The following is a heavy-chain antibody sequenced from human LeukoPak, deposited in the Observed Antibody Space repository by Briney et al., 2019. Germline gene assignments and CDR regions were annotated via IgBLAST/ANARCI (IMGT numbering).Heavy chain of an antibody. J-gene: IGHJ4*02. CDR1: GYTFTGYY. CDR3: ARGWDFWSGYYILDFDY. D-gene: IGHD3-3*01. CDR2: INPNSGGT. Sequence: ASVKVSCKASGYTFTGYYMHWVRQAPGQGLEWMGWINPNSGGTNYAQKFQGRVTMTRDTSISTAYMELSRLRSDDTAVYYCARGWDFWSGYYILDFDYSGQGTLVTVSS. V-gene: IGHV1-2*02.